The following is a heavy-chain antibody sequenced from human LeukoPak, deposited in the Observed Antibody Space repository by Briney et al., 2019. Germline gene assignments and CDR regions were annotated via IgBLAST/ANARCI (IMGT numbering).Heavy chain of an antibody. CDR3: ASDSGSYKGHWFDP. V-gene: IGHV3-48*01. CDR1: GFTFSSYS. Sequence: GGSLRLSCAASGFTFSSYSMNWVRQAPGKGLEWVSYISSSSSTIYYADSVKGRFTISRDNAKNSLYLQMNSLRAEDTAVYYGASDSGSYKGHWFDPWGQGTLVTVSS. D-gene: IGHD1-26*01. CDR2: ISSSSSTI. J-gene: IGHJ5*02.